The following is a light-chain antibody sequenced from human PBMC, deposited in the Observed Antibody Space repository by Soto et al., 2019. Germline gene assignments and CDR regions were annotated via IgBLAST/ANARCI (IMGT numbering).Light chain of an antibody. Sequence: IVFRQSPTTLSLSPGERATLSCRAIQSVSSYLPCYQQKPIHPPRLLIDDASNRATGIPARFSGSGSGTEFTLTISSLQSEDFAVYYCQQYIRWPLTFGGGTKV. CDR1: QSVSSY. CDR2: DAS. CDR3: QQYIRWPLT. J-gene: IGKJ4*01. V-gene: IGKV3-11*01.